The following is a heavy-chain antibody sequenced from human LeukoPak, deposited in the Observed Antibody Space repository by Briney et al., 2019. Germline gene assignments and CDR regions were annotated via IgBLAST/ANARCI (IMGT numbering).Heavy chain of an antibody. D-gene: IGHD2-8*01. V-gene: IGHV1-8*01. J-gene: IGHJ3*02. CDR3: ARTSLYATNHDAFDI. CDR2: MNPNSGNT. Sequence: ASVKVSCKASGYTFTNYEINWVRQATGQGLEWMGWMNPNSGNTAYAQEFQGRVAMTRTTSTSTAYMQLSSLTSEDTAVYYCARTSLYATNHDAFDIWGQGTMVTVSS. CDR1: GYTFTNYE.